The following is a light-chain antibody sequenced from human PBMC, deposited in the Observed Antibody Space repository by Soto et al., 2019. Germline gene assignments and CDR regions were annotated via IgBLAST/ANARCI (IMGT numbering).Light chain of an antibody. CDR1: QSVSSSY. CDR2: GAS. CDR3: QQYGSPPRT. Sequence: ENRVTKCPGTLSLSTGKRATLSCRASQSVSSSYLAWYQQKPGQAPRLLIYGASSRATGIADRFSGRGSGTDFTLTISRLEPEDFAVYYCQQYGSPPRTFGQGTKVDIK. V-gene: IGKV3-20*01. J-gene: IGKJ1*01.